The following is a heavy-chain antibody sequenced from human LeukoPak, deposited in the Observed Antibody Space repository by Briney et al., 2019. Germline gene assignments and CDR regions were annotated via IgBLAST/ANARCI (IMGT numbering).Heavy chain of an antibody. CDR1: GFTFSSYW. J-gene: IGHJ6*03. D-gene: IGHD2-21*01. V-gene: IGHV3-7*01. Sequence: GGSLRLSCAASGFTFSSYWMSWVRQAPGKGLEWVANIKQDGSEKYYVDSVKGRFTISRDNAKNSLYLQMNSLRAEDTAVYHCARAIADYYYYYMDVWGKGTTVTVSS. CDR2: IKQDGSEK. CDR3: ARAIADYYYYYMDV.